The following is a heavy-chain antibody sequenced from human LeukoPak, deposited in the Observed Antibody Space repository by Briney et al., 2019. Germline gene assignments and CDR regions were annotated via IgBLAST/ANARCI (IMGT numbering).Heavy chain of an antibody. CDR2: INEDGSIT. Sequence: GGSLRLSCAVSGFTFRTYWMHWVRQVPGEGLVWVSRINEDGSITNYADSVKGRFSISRDNAKNTLYLQMSSLRVEDTAVYYCARGPETAMVPRYWGQGTLVTVSS. J-gene: IGHJ4*02. CDR3: ARGPETAMVPRY. V-gene: IGHV3-74*01. D-gene: IGHD5-18*01. CDR1: GFTFRTYW.